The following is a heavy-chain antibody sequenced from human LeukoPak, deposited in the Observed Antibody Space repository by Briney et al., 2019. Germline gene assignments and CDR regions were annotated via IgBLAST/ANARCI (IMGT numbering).Heavy chain of an antibody. J-gene: IGHJ5*02. V-gene: IGHV4-34*01. Sequence: SETLSLTCAVYGGSFSGYYWSWIRQPPGKGLEWIGEINHSGSTNYNPSLKSRVTISVDTSKNQFSLKLSSVTAADTAVYHCARGGPRGIAARRGKWFDPWGQGTLVTASS. CDR1: GGSFSGYY. CDR2: INHSGST. CDR3: ARGGPRGIAARRGKWFDP. D-gene: IGHD6-6*01.